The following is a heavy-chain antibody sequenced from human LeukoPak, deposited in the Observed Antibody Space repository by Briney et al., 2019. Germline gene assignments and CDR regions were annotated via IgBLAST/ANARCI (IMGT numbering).Heavy chain of an antibody. D-gene: IGHD5-18*01. J-gene: IGHJ4*02. V-gene: IGHV4-34*01. CDR1: GGSFSGYY. CDR3: ARGGYSYGYGFDY. CDR2: INHSGST. Sequence: PSETLSLTCAVYGGSFSGYYWSWIRQPPGKGLEWIEEINHSGSTNYNPSLKSRVTISVDTSKNQFSLKLSSVTAADTAVYYCARGGYSYGYGFDYWGQGTLVTVSS.